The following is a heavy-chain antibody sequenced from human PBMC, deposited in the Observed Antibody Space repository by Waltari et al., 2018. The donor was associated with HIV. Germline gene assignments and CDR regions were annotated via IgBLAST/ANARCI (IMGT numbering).Heavy chain of an antibody. V-gene: IGHV4-34*01. J-gene: IGHJ2*01. D-gene: IGHD3-3*01. CDR1: GGSLPGNY. CDR2: INHSGTV. Sequence: QVELQQWGGGLVLKPSETLSLACARSGGSLPGNYWIWLRQGPGKGPQWIGEINHSGTVNYKPSLRRRITISFDMPSNQFSHRLTSVTAADSAAYYCARWRGHFDVWGRGTLVTVS. CDR3: ARWRGHFDV.